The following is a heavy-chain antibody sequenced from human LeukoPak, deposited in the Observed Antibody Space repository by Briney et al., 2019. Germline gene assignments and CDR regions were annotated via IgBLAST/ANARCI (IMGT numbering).Heavy chain of an antibody. CDR1: GDSISSSSYY. D-gene: IGHD6-6*01. CDR3: ATVLYSSSTHDY. J-gene: IGHJ4*02. CDR2: IYYSGST. V-gene: IGHV4-39*01. Sequence: SETLSLTCTVSGDSISSSSYYWGWIRQPPGKGLEWIGSIYYSGSTYYNPSLKSRVTISVDTSKNQFSLKLSSVTAADAAVYYCATVLYSSSTHDYWGQGTLVTVSS.